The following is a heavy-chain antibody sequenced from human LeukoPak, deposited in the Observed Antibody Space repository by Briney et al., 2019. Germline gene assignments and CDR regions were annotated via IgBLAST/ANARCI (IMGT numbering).Heavy chain of an antibody. CDR2: ISYSGGT. CDR1: GDSITSSSFF. CDR3: AGHDSRGYYVAY. J-gene: IGHJ4*02. D-gene: IGHD3-22*01. V-gene: IGHV4-39*01. Sequence: SETLSLTCTVSGDSITSSSFFWDWIRQPPGRGLEWIGNISYSGGTNYNPSLQSRVTISVDTSKNQFSLKLSSVTAADTAVYFCAGHDSRGYYVAYWGQGALVTVPS.